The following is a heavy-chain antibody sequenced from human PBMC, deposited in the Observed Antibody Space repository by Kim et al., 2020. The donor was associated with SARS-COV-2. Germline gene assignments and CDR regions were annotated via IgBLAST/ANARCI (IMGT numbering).Heavy chain of an antibody. CDR1: GFTFSSYA. D-gene: IGHD3-16*01. V-gene: IGHV3-30*04. CDR3: ARGGEGGYFDY. Sequence: GGSLRLSCAASGFTFSSYAMHWVRQAPGKGLEWVAVISYDGSNKYYADSVKGRFTISRDNSKNTLYLQMNSLRAEDTAVYYCARGGEGGYFDYWGQGTLVTVSS. J-gene: IGHJ4*02. CDR2: ISYDGSNK.